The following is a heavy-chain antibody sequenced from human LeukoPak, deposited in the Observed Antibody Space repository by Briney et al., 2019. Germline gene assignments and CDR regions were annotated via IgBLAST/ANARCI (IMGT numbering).Heavy chain of an antibody. J-gene: IGHJ4*02. CDR1: GYXFTGYY. CDR3: ARLAVADYYFDY. D-gene: IGHD6-19*01. CDR2: INPNSGGT. Sequence: ASVKVSCKASGYXFTGYYIHWVRQAPGQGLEWMGWINPNSGGTNYAQKFQGRVTMTRDTSISTAYMELSRLRSDDTAVYYCARLAVADYYFDYWGQGTLVTVSS. V-gene: IGHV1-2*02.